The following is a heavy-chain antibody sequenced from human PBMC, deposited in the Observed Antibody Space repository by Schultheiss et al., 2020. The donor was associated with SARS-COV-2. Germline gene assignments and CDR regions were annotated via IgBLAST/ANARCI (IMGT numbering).Heavy chain of an antibody. Sequence: GGSLRLSCAASGFTFSSYGMHWVRQAPGKGLEWVAVIYSGGSTYYADAVKGRFTISRDNSKNTMYLQMNSLRAEDTAVYYCAREPDYDTNYYYGMDVWGQGTTVTVSS. D-gene: IGHD3-9*01. CDR3: AREPDYDTNYYYGMDV. V-gene: IGHV3-NL1*01. J-gene: IGHJ6*02. CDR2: IYSGGST. CDR1: GFTFSSYG.